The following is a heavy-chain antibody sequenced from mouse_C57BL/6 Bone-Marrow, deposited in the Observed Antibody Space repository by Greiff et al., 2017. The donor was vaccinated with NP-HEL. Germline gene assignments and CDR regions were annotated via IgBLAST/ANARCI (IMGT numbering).Heavy chain of an antibody. Sequence: EVHLVESGGGLVKPGGSLKLSCAASGFTFSDYGMHWVRQAPEKGLEWVAYISSGSSTIYYADTVKGRFTISRDNAKNTLFLQMTSLRSEDTAMYYCARRYSKGYYAMDYWGQGTSVTVSS. CDR1: GFTFSDYG. CDR3: ARRYSKGYYAMDY. D-gene: IGHD2-5*01. J-gene: IGHJ4*01. CDR2: ISSGSSTI. V-gene: IGHV5-17*01.